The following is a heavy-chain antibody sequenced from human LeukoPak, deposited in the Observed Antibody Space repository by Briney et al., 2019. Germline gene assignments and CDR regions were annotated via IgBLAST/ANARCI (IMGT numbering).Heavy chain of an antibody. D-gene: IGHD3-22*01. CDR1: GYTLTELS. CDR2: FDPEDGET. Sequence: ASVKVSCKVSGYTLTELSMHWVRQAPGKGLEWMGGFDPEDGETIYAQKFQGRVTMTEDTSTDTAYMELSSLRSEDTAVYYCATLYYYDSSGYSPHFQHWGQGTLVTVSS. J-gene: IGHJ1*01. V-gene: IGHV1-24*01. CDR3: ATLYYYDSSGYSPHFQH.